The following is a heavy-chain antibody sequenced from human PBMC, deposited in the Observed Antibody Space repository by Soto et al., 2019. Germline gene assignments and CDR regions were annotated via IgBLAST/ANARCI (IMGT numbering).Heavy chain of an antibody. J-gene: IGHJ4*02. D-gene: IGHD4-17*01. V-gene: IGHV3-23*01. Sequence: EVQLLESGGGLVQPGGSLRLSCAASGFTFSSYAMSWVRQAPGKGLEWVSAISGSGSSTYYADSVKGRFTISRDNSKNTLYLQMNSLRAEDTAVYYCAKDHVYGDYVEYFDYWGQGTLVTVSS. CDR3: AKDHVYGDYVEYFDY. CDR1: GFTFSSYA. CDR2: ISGSGSST.